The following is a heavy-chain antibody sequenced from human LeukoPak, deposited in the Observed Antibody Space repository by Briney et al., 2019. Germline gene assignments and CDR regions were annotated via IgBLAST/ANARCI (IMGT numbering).Heavy chain of an antibody. J-gene: IGHJ5*02. V-gene: IGHV4-30-4*08. CDR2: IYYSGST. CDR1: GGSISSYY. D-gene: IGHD6-6*01. CDR3: AREGSSSGWFDP. Sequence: SETLSLTCTVSGGSISSYYWSWIRQPPGKGLEWIGYIYYSGSTYYNPSLKSRVTISVDTSKNQFSLKLSSVTAADTAVYYCAREGSSSGWFDPWGQGTLVTVSS.